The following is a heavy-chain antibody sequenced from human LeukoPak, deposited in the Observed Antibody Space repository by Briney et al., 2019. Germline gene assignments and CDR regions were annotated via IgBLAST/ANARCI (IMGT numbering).Heavy chain of an antibody. D-gene: IGHD2-2*01. J-gene: IGHJ6*03. CDR3: ERKYCNCTSCRGYYYYSDH. CDR1: GYTFTSYD. CDR2: MNPISGNT. V-gene: IGHV1-8*01. Sequence: ASVEVSCKASGYTFTSYDINWVPQATAQGLEWMGWMNPISGNTGYAQKFQGRVTMTRNTSISTAYMELSSLRSEDTAVYYCERKYCNCTSCRGYYYYSDHWGKGTPVTVSS.